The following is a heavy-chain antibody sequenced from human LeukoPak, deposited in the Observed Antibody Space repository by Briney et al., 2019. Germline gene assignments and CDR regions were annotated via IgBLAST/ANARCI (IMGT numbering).Heavy chain of an antibody. D-gene: IGHD3-16*01. V-gene: IGHV5-51*01. CDR1: GYSFTSYW. CDR2: IYPGDSDT. CDR3: ARWGTEAYSLPFDY. Sequence: GESLQISCKGSGYSFTSYWIGWVRPMPGKGMEWMGIIYPGDSDTRYSPSFQGQVTISADKSISTAYLQWSSLKASDTAMYYCARWGTEAYSLPFDYWGQGTLVTVSS. J-gene: IGHJ4*02.